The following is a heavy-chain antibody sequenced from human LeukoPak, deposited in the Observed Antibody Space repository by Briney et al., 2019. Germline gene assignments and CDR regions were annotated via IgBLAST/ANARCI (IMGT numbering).Heavy chain of an antibody. V-gene: IGHV3-48*01. CDR1: GFTFSSYS. J-gene: IGHJ5*02. CDR3: ARDQGYGLLYNWFDP. Sequence: GGSLRLSCAASGFTFSSYSMNWVRQAPGKGLEWVSYISSSSSTIYYADSVKGRFTISRDNAKNSLYLQMNSLRAEDTAVYYCARDQGYGLLYNWFDPWGQGTLVTVSS. D-gene: IGHD5-18*01. CDR2: ISSSSSTI.